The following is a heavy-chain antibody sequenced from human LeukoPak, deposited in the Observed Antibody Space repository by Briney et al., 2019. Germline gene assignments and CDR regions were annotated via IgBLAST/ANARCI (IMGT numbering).Heavy chain of an antibody. CDR3: ARGRYSGTYLSYFDY. Sequence: GESLKISCKGSGYSFTSFWIAWVRRMPGKGLEWMGIIYPGDSDTRYSPSFEGQVTFSADKSISTAYLQWSSLKASDTAMYYCARGRYSGTYLSYFDYWAQGTLVTVSS. V-gene: IGHV5-51*01. CDR2: IYPGDSDT. CDR1: GYSFTSFW. J-gene: IGHJ4*02. D-gene: IGHD1-26*01.